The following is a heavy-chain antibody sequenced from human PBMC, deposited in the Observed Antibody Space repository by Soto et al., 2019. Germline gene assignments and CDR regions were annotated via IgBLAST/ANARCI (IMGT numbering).Heavy chain of an antibody. J-gene: IGHJ4*02. Sequence: ASVKVSCKGFGYSFMKYGIDWVRQAPGQGLEWVGWISPYSGYTHSAQKFHGRLTLTTDTAASTAYMELRILRSADTALYYCAREASVLIPAAQPSRFDSWGQGTLVTVSS. CDR3: AREASVLIPAAQPSRFDS. CDR2: ISPYSGYT. CDR1: GYSFMKYG. V-gene: IGHV1-18*01. D-gene: IGHD2-2*01.